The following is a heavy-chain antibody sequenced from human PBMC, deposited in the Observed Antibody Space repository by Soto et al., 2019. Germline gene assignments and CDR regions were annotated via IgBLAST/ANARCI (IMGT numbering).Heavy chain of an antibody. CDR1: GGTFSSYA. V-gene: IGHV1-69*12. CDR2: IIPIFGTA. D-gene: IGHD3-22*01. Sequence: QVQLVQSGAEVKKPGSSVKVSCKASGGTFSSYAISWVRQAPGQGLEWMGGIIPIFGTANYAQKFQGRVTITADESTSTAYMELSRLRSEDTAVYYCAIRIGDYYDSSGYYFDYWGQGTLVTVSS. J-gene: IGHJ4*02. CDR3: AIRIGDYYDSSGYYFDY.